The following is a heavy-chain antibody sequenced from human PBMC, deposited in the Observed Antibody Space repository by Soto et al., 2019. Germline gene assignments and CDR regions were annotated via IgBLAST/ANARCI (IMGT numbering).Heavy chain of an antibody. CDR3: AGDLGGSYVNWFDP. V-gene: IGHV4-31*03. J-gene: IGHJ5*02. Sequence: PSETLSLTCTVSGGSISSGGYYWSWIRQHPGKGLEWIGYIYYSGSTYYNPSLKSRVTISVDTSKNQFSLKLSSVTAADTAVYYCAGDLGGSYVNWFDPWGQGTLVTVSS. D-gene: IGHD1-26*01. CDR1: GGSISSGGYY. CDR2: IYYSGST.